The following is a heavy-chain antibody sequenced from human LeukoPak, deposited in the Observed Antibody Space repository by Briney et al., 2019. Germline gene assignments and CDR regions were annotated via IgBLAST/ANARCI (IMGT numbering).Heavy chain of an antibody. CDR1: GGSISNYY. V-gene: IGHV4-59*01. CDR2: ISYRGST. J-gene: IGHJ5*02. D-gene: IGHD3-9*01. Sequence: PSETLSLTCTVSGGSISNYYWSCIRQPPGKGLEWIGYISYRGSTKYNLSLKSRVTMSVDTSNNQFSLKLTSVIAADTAVYYCARGFDGVAGWFDPWGQGTLVTVSS. CDR3: ARGFDGVAGWFDP.